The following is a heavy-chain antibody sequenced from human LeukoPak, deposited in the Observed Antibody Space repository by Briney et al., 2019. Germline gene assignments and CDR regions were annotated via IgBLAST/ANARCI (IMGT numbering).Heavy chain of an antibody. V-gene: IGHV3-9*01. CDR3: AKSFNSGYDAPRLVYFDY. J-gene: IGHJ4*02. CDR1: GFTFDDYD. CDR2: ISWNSGSI. Sequence: GGSLRLSCAASGFTFDDYDMHWVRHAPGKGLEWVSGISWNSGSIGYADSVKGRFTISRDNAKNSLYLQMNSLRAEHTALYYCAKSFNSGYDAPRLVYFDYWGQGTLVTVSS. D-gene: IGHD5-12*01.